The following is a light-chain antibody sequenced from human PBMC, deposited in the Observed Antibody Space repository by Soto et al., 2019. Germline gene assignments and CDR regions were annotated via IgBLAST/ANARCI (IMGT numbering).Light chain of an antibody. CDR2: DAS. CDR3: QQYGSSVT. V-gene: IGKV3-20*01. J-gene: IGKJ1*01. CDR1: QSVRGTS. Sequence: DIVLTQSPGTLSLSPGERATLSCRASQSVRGTSLAWYQQKPGQAPRLLIYDASSRATGIPDRFSGGGSGTDFTLRISRLEPEDFAVYYCQQYGSSVTFGQGTKVDIK.